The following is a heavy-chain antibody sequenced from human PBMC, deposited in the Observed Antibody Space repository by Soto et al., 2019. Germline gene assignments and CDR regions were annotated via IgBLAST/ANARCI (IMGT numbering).Heavy chain of an antibody. CDR2: IYYSGST. D-gene: IGHD3-16*01. V-gene: IGHV4-39*01. Sequence: PSDTLFLTCTVSGGSLSSSSYYWGWIRQPPGKGLEWIGSIYYSGSTYYNPSLKSRVTISVDTSKNQFSLKLSSVTAADTAVYYCARSSGIMITFGGVIFFDYWGQGTLVTVSS. CDR3: ARSSGIMITFGGVIFFDY. CDR1: GGSLSSSSYY. J-gene: IGHJ4*02.